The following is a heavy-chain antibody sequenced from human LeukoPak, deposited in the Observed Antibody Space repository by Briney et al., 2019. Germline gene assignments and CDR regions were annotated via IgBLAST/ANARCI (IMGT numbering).Heavy chain of an antibody. V-gene: IGHV1-46*01. CDR2: INPSGGRT. CDR3: ARDRSGYDY. CDR1: GYSFITCY. D-gene: IGHD5-12*01. Sequence: ASVKVSCKASGYSFITCYMHWVRQAPGQGLEWMGTINPSGGRTTYAQNFQGRITVTRDTSTSTVYMELSSLRFEDTAVYYCARDRSGYDYWGQGTLVTVSS. J-gene: IGHJ4*02.